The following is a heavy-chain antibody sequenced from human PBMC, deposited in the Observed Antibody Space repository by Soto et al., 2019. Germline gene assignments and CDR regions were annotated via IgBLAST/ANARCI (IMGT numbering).Heavy chain of an antibody. J-gene: IGHJ5*02. CDR1: GGSITSSSHF. V-gene: IGHV4-39*01. CDR2: IYFTGNT. Sequence: SETLSLTCSASGGSITSSSHFWGWVRPPPGKGLEWIGTIYFTGNTYYTPSLKSRLTMSIDTSKNEFSLRLNSVTAADTAVYYCAGQTFTIAAASYGRSNWFDPWGPGTLVTVSS. D-gene: IGHD6-25*01. CDR3: AGQTFTIAAASYGRSNWFDP.